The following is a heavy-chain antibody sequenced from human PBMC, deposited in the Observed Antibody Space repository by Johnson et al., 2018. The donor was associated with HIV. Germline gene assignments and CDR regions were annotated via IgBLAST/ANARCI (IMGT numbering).Heavy chain of an antibody. V-gene: IGHV3-66*01. D-gene: IGHD2-15*01. J-gene: IGHJ3*02. CDR2: IYSGGST. CDR3: ASRGSGGSWAPGAFDI. CDR1: GFTVSSNY. Sequence: EVQLVESGGGLVQPGGSLRLSCAASGFTVSSNYMSWVRQAPGKGLEWVSVIYSGGSTYYADSVKGSFTISRDNSKNTLYLQMNSLRAEDTAVYYCASRGSGGSWAPGAFDIWGQGTMVTVSS.